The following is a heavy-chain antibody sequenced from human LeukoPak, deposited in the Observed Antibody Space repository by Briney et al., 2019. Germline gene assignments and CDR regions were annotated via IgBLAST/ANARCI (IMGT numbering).Heavy chain of an antibody. V-gene: IGHV3-74*01. CDR2: INSDGSTT. CDR3: AKVIGVAGGDFDY. CDR1: GFTFSSYW. J-gene: IGHJ4*02. Sequence: GGSLRLSCAASGFTFSSYWMHWVRQAPGKGLVWVSRINSDGSTTSHADSVKGRFTISRDNAKNTLYLEMNSLRAEDTAVYYCAKVIGVAGGDFDYWGQGTLVTVSS. D-gene: IGHD6-19*01.